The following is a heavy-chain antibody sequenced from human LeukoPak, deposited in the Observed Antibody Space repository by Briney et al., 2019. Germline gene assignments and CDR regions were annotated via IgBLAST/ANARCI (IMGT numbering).Heavy chain of an antibody. V-gene: IGHV1-2*06. Sequence: ASVKVSCTVSGYTFTGYYLHWVRQAPGQGLEWMGRINPSSGSTNYAQKFQGRVTMTRDTSINTAYLDLSSLRSDDTAVYYCARGPSGSDYWGQGTLVIVSS. D-gene: IGHD3-10*01. CDR3: ARGPSGSDY. CDR1: GYTFTGYY. J-gene: IGHJ4*02. CDR2: INPSSGST.